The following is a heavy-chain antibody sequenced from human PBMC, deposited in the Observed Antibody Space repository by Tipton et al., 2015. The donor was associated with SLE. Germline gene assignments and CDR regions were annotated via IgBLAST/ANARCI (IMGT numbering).Heavy chain of an antibody. D-gene: IGHD3-16*01. CDR3: ARGGSDAFDF. CDR2: IGTAGDT. V-gene: IGHV3-13*01. J-gene: IGHJ3*01. Sequence: SLRLSCAASGFTFSSYDMHWVRQGTGKGLEWVSAIGTAGDTYYPGSVKGRFTISRENAKHSSYLQMTNLRAGDTAVYYCARGGSDAFDFWGQGTRVTVSS. CDR1: GFTFSSYD.